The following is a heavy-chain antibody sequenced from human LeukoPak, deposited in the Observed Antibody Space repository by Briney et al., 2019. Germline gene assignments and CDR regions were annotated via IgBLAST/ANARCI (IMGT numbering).Heavy chain of an antibody. D-gene: IGHD5-24*01. CDR1: GYTFTGYY. V-gene: IGHV1-2*02. Sequence: GASVKVSCKASGYTFTGYYMHWVRQAPGQGLEWMGWINPNSGGTNYAQKFQGRVTMARDTSISTAYMELSRLKSDDTAVYYCAREGEEMATITGFDYWGQGTLVTVSS. J-gene: IGHJ4*02. CDR3: AREGEEMATITGFDY. CDR2: INPNSGGT.